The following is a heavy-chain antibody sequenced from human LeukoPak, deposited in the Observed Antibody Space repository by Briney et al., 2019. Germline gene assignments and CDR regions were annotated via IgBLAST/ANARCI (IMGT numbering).Heavy chain of an antibody. D-gene: IGHD1-26*01. J-gene: IGHJ4*02. Sequence: GESLKISCKGSGYTFTSYWIGWVRQMPGKGLEWLGIISPVDSDTRYSPSFQGQVTISADKSISTAYLQWSSLRASDTAMYYCARHVPFSGSYYFDYWGQGTLVTVSS. CDR2: ISPVDSDT. CDR3: ARHVPFSGSYYFDY. V-gene: IGHV5-51*01. CDR1: GYTFTSYW.